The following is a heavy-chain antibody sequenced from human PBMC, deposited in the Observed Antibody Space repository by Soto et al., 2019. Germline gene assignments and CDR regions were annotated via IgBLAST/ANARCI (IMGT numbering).Heavy chain of an antibody. J-gene: IGHJ3*02. CDR2: ISAYNGNT. D-gene: IGHD3-10*01. CDR3: ARDPNYYGSGSYQQADAFDI. V-gene: IGHV1-18*01. CDR1: GYTFTSYG. Sequence: ASVKVSCKASGYTFTSYGISWVRQAPGQGLEWMGWISAYNGNTNYAQKLQGRVTMTTDTSTSTAYMELRSLRSDDTAVYYCARDPNYYGSGSYQQADAFDIWGQGTMVTVSS.